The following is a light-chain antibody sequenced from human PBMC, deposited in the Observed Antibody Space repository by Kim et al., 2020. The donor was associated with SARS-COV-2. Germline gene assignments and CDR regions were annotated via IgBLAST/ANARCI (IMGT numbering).Light chain of an antibody. Sequence: SPGERATLACRASQSVSSSYLAWYQQQPGLAPRLLIYGASSRGTGITDRFSGSGSGTDFTLTISRLEPEDAAVYYCQQYGSSPRTFGQGTKVEIK. CDR1: QSVSSSY. J-gene: IGKJ1*01. V-gene: IGKV3-20*01. CDR3: QQYGSSPRT. CDR2: GAS.